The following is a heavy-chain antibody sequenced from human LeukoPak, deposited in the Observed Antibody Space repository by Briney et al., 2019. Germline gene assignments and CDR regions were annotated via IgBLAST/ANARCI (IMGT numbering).Heavy chain of an antibody. Sequence: GGSLRLSCAASGFTFNTYSMNWVRQAPGKGPEWASCVSSHSDYIYYADSVKGRFTISRDNAKNSLYLQMHSLRAEDTAVYYCAKDQRRYGSSSTGPFDSWGQGTLVTVSS. V-gene: IGHV3-21*01. J-gene: IGHJ5*01. CDR2: VSSHSDYI. CDR3: AKDQRRYGSSSTGPFDS. D-gene: IGHD6-6*01. CDR1: GFTFNTYS.